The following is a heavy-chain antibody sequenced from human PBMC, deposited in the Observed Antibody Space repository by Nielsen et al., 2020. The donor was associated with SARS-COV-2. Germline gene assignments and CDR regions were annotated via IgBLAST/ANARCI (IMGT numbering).Heavy chain of an antibody. CDR1: GFTFSGSA. CDR3: TSRTLGYCSGGSCYEWDY. CDR2: IRSKANSYAT. V-gene: IGHV3-73*01. Sequence: GESLKISCAASGFTFSGSAMHWVRQASGKGLEWVGRIRSKANSYATAYAASVKGRFTISRDDSKNTAYLQMNSLKTEDTAVYYCTSRTLGYCSGGSCYEWDYCGQGTLVTVSS. J-gene: IGHJ4*02. D-gene: IGHD2-15*01.